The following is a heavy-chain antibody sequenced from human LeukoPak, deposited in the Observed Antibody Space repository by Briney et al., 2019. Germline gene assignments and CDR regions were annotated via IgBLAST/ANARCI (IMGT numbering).Heavy chain of an antibody. CDR1: GFTFSSYA. D-gene: IGHD3-3*01. CDR3: AKWSAQTYYDFWSGYFPQGWFDP. CDR2: ISGSGGST. Sequence: GGSLRLSCAASGFTFSSYAMSWVRQAPGKGLEWVSAISGSGGSTYYADSVKGRFTISRDNSKNTLYLQMNSLRAEDTAVYYGAKWSAQTYYDFWSGYFPQGWFDPWGQGTLVTVSS. J-gene: IGHJ5*02. V-gene: IGHV3-23*01.